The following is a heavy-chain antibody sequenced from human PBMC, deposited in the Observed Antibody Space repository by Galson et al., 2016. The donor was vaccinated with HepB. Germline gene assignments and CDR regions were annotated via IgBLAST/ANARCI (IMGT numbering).Heavy chain of an antibody. CDR2: ILSKKDGGTA. Sequence: LRLSCAAAAGFNFNNAWMSWVRQAPGKGPEWVARILSKKDGGTADYTASVKDRFIISRDDSEKKLYLQMNSPKIEDTAVYYCADFYHWGSYPPWGQGTLVTVSS. J-gene: IGHJ4*02. CDR1: AGFNFNNAW. CDR3: ADFYHWGSYPP. V-gene: IGHV3-15*07. D-gene: IGHD3-16*02.